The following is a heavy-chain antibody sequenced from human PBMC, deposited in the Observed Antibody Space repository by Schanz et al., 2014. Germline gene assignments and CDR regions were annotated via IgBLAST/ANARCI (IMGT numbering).Heavy chain of an antibody. CDR3: ANNWNLDY. J-gene: IGHJ4*02. D-gene: IGHD1-20*01. CDR1: GFAFSSYG. Sequence: EVQLVQSGGGLVQPGGSLRLSCAASGFAFSSYGMNWLRQAPGMGLEWVSAISGRDGSTYYADSVRGRFTISRDNSKNTLYLQMNSLRAEDTAVYYCANNWNLDYWGQGTLVTVSS. V-gene: IGHV3-23*04. CDR2: ISGRDGST.